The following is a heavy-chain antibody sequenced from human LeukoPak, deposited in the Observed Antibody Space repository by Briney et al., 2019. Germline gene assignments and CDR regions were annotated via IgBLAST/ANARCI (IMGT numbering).Heavy chain of an antibody. V-gene: IGHV3-21*01. D-gene: IGHD2-2*02. J-gene: IGHJ4*02. CDR1: GFTFSSYS. CDR2: ISSSSTYI. Sequence: KPGGSLRLSCAASGFTFSSYSMNWVRQAPGKGLEWVSSISSSSTYIYYADSVKDRFTISRDNAKNSLYLQMNSLRAEDTAVYYCAIEPPVVVPAAILDYWGQGTLVTVSS. CDR3: AIEPPVVVPAAILDY.